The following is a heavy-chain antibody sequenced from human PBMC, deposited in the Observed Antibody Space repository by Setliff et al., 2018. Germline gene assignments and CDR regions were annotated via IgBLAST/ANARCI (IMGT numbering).Heavy chain of an antibody. D-gene: IGHD2-2*01. J-gene: IGHJ3*01. CDR2: IYPGDSDT. V-gene: IGHV5-51*01. CDR3: TRHEDRNKCTSSSCYRENDAFDV. Sequence: GESLKLSCKASGYIFTNYWIGWVRQMPGKGLEWMGVIYPGDSDTRYSPSFQGQVTISADKSINTAYLQWSSLKASDTAIYYCTRHEDRNKCTSSSCYRENDAFDVWGQGAVVTVSS. CDR1: GYIFTNYW.